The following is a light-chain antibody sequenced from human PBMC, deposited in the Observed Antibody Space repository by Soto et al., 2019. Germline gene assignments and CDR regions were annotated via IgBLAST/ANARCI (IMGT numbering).Light chain of an antibody. CDR2: DVN. Sequence: QSALTQPASVSGSPGQSITISCTGTRSDIGAYNFVSWYQQHPGEVPKLMLYDVNVRPSGVSNRFSGSKSGNTASLTISGLQAEDEADYYCASWTTSNTMIFGGGTKVTVL. J-gene: IGLJ2*01. CDR1: RSDIGAYNF. V-gene: IGLV2-14*03. CDR3: ASWTTSNTMI.